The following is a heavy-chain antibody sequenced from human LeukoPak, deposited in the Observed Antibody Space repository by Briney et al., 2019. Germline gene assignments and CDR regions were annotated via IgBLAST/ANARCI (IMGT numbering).Heavy chain of an antibody. D-gene: IGHD3-10*01. CDR2: IYHSGTT. J-gene: IGHJ5*02. CDR3: AIKPPSGWFGTGWLDP. Sequence: PSETLSLTCTVSGGSISNNNWWSWGRQSPGKGLEWIGNIYHSGTTHYNPSLKSRATISVDKSKNQFSLKLNSVTAADTAVYYCAIKPPSGWFGTGWLDPWGQGTLVTVSS. CDR1: GGSISNNNW. V-gene: IGHV4-4*02.